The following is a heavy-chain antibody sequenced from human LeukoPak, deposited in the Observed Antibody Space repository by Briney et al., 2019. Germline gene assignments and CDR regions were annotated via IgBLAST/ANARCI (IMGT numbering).Heavy chain of an antibody. Sequence: PGGSLRPSCAASGFTFSSYSMNWVRQAPGKGLEWVSYISISSSTIYYADSVKGRFTISRDNAKNSLYLQMNSLRAEDTAVYYCARDHMTTVIYYYYMDVWGKGTTVTVSS. CDR1: GFTFSSYS. CDR2: ISISSSTI. J-gene: IGHJ6*03. V-gene: IGHV3-48*01. CDR3: ARDHMTTVIYYYYMDV. D-gene: IGHD4-17*01.